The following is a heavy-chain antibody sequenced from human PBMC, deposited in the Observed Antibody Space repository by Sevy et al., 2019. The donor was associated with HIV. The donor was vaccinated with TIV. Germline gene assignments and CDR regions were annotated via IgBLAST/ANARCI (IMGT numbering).Heavy chain of an antibody. CDR3: ARDHVVVEPLANYGMDV. Sequence: GGSLRLSCAASGFIFSDFYMSWVRQAPGKGLEWISYISSRGTTIYYADSVKGRFTICRDNAKNSLYLQMNSLTADDTAVYYCARDHVVVEPLANYGMDVWGQGTTVTVSS. V-gene: IGHV3-11*01. D-gene: IGHD2-2*01. CDR2: ISSRGTTI. CDR1: GFIFSDFY. J-gene: IGHJ6*02.